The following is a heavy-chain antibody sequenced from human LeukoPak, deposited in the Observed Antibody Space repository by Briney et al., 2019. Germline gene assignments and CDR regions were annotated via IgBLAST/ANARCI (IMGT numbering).Heavy chain of an antibody. CDR2: INHSGST. V-gene: IGHV4-34*01. J-gene: IGHJ4*02. CDR1: GGSFSGYY. D-gene: IGHD5-24*01. CDR3: ARGRSIQRWLQSRPDY. Sequence: SETLSLTCAVYGGSFSGYYWSWIRQPPGKGLEWIGEINHSGSTNYNPSLKSRVTISVDTSKNQFSLKLSSVTAADTAVYYCARGRSIQRWLQSRPDYWGQGTLVTVSS.